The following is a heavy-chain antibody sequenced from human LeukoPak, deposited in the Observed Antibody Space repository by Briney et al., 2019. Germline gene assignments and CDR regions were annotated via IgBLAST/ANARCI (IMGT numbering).Heavy chain of an antibody. CDR2: INPNSGGT. CDR1: GYTFTGYY. Sequence: VSVKVSCTASGYTFTGYYMHWVRQAPGQGLEWMGWINPNSGGTNYAQKFQGRVTMTRDTSISTAYMELSRLRSDDTAVYYCARDLRYSSGWSASGMDVWGKGTTVTISS. CDR3: ARDLRYSSGWSASGMDV. J-gene: IGHJ6*03. D-gene: IGHD6-19*01. V-gene: IGHV1-2*02.